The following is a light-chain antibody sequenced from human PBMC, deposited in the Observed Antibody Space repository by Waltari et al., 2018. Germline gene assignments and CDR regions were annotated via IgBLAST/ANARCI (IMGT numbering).Light chain of an antibody. CDR3: QQRSIWLT. CDR2: DAS. Sequence: EIVLTQSPATLSLSPGERATLSCRASESVRNYLAWYQQKPGQAPRLRIQDASNRDTVIPARFSGSGSGTDFTLTISSLEPEDFAVYYCQQRSIWLTFGGGTKVEIK. V-gene: IGKV3-11*01. J-gene: IGKJ4*01. CDR1: ESVRNY.